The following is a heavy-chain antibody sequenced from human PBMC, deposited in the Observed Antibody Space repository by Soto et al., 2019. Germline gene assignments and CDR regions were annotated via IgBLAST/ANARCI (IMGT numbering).Heavy chain of an antibody. V-gene: IGHV3-72*01. Sequence: EVQLVESGGGLVRPGGSLRLSCATSGFTFSDHYMDWVRQTPGKGLDWLGRSRNKANGYSTEYGAAVKGRFTVSRDESKNSFHLQMISLKTEDTAVYYCARGFHSFDVWGQGTTVTVSS. CDR1: GFTFSDHY. J-gene: IGHJ6*02. D-gene: IGHD2-21*01. CDR3: ARGFHSFDV. CDR2: SRNKANGYST.